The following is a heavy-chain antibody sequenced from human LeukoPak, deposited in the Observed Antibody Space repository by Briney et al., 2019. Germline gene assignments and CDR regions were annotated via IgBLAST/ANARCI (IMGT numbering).Heavy chain of an antibody. D-gene: IGHD6-13*01. V-gene: IGHV4-39*01. J-gene: IGHJ3*02. CDR2: IYYSGST. Sequence: SETLSLTCTVSGGSISSSSYYWGWIRQPPGKGLEWIGSIYYSGSTYYNPSLKSRVTISVDTSKNQFSLKLSSVTAADTAVYYCARPSTGYSSSRYGLVAFDIWGQGTMVTVSS. CDR3: ARPSTGYSSSRYGLVAFDI. CDR1: GGSISSSSYY.